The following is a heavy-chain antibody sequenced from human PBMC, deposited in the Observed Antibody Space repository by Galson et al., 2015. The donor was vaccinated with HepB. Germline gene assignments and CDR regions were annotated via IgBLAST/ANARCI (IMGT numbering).Heavy chain of an antibody. J-gene: IGHJ1*01. CDR1: GYTFTSYA. Sequence: SVKVSCKASGYTFTSYAMNWVRQAPGQGLEWMGWISTNTGNPTYAQGFTGRFVFSLDTSVSTAYLQISSLKAEDTAVYYCAKGYCSGGSCYATWKYFQHWGQGTLDTVSS. CDR3: AKGYCSGGSCYATWKYFQH. CDR2: ISTNTGNP. V-gene: IGHV7-4-1*02. D-gene: IGHD2-15*01.